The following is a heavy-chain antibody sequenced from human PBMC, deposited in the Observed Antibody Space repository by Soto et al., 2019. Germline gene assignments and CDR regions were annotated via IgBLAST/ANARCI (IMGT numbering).Heavy chain of an antibody. D-gene: IGHD3-10*01. CDR2: IRGSAGNT. CDR3: AKPLWFGESVFDP. Sequence: EVQLSQFGGGLVQPGGSLRLSCAASGFTFSDYGMSWVRQAPGKGLEWVSTIRGSAGNTYYVDSVKGRFTISRDDSTNTVYLQMNSLRAEDTAVYYCAKPLWFGESVFDPWGQGTLVIVSS. V-gene: IGHV3-23*01. CDR1: GFTFSDYG. J-gene: IGHJ5*02.